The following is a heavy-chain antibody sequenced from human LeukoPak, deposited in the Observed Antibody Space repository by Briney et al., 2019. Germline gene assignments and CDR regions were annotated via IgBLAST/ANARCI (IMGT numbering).Heavy chain of an antibody. Sequence: PGGSLRLSCAASGFNFGDYAMHWVRHVPGKGLEWVSGISWNTGTIEYADSVKGRFTISRDNAKNSLFLQMNSLKPEDTALYYCAKVHRIVRVQGAFDVWGQGTMDTVSS. D-gene: IGHD1-26*01. CDR1: GFNFGDYA. V-gene: IGHV3-9*01. J-gene: IGHJ3*01. CDR2: ISWNTGTI. CDR3: AKVHRIVRVQGAFDV.